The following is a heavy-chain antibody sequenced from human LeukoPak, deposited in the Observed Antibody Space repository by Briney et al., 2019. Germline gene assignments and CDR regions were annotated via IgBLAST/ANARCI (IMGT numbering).Heavy chain of an antibody. CDR1: GGTFSSYA. Sequence: ASVKVSCKASGGTFSSYAISWVRQAPGQGLEWVGWISAYNGNTNYAQKLQGRVTMTTDTSTSTAYMELRSLRSDDTAVYYCARDEGSGSQPGFDYWGQRTLVTVSS. D-gene: IGHD6-19*01. CDR2: ISAYNGNT. J-gene: IGHJ4*02. V-gene: IGHV1-18*01. CDR3: ARDEGSGSQPGFDY.